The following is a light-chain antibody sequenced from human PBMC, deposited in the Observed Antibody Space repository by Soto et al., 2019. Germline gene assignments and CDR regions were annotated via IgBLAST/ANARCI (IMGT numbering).Light chain of an antibody. Sequence: ELGTLSCSNSQSVSSNLAWYQQKPGQAPRLLIYGASTRATGIPARFSGSGSGTEFTLTIRSLRSEDFAVYACQNYNNWPPVTFGQGTRLEIK. CDR2: GAS. CDR1: QSVSSN. V-gene: IGKV3-15*01. CDR3: QNYNNWPPVT. J-gene: IGKJ5*01.